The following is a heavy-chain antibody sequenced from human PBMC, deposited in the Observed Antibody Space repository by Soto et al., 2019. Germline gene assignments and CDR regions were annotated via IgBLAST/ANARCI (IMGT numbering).Heavy chain of an antibody. CDR2: INNDGCRA. D-gene: IGHD3-10*01. CDR3: VNGGWLGD. CDR1: GFTFRNNW. Sequence: EVQLVESGGGLVQPGESLRLSCVASGFTFRNNWMHWARQAPGKGLVWVAHINNDGCRAIYADSVKGRFTISRDNAKNTLFLLMDSLRVEDTAVYYCVNGGWLGDWGQGTLVTVSS. V-gene: IGHV3-74*01. J-gene: IGHJ4*02.